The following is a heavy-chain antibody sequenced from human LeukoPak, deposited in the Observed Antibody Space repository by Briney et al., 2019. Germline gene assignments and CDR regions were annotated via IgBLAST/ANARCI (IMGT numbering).Heavy chain of an antibody. Sequence: ASVKVFCKASGYTFTSYGISWVRQAPGQGLEWMGWISAYNGNTNYAQKLQGRVTMTTDTSTSTAYMELRSLRSDDTAVYYCARVAENLDYYDSSGYPYYFDYWGQGTLVTVSS. J-gene: IGHJ4*02. D-gene: IGHD3-22*01. CDR3: ARVAENLDYYDSSGYPYYFDY. V-gene: IGHV1-18*01. CDR1: GYTFTSYG. CDR2: ISAYNGNT.